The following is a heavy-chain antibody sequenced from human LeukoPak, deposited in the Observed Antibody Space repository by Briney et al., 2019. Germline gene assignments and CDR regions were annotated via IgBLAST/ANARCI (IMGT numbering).Heavy chain of an antibody. CDR1: GFTFTNYW. D-gene: IGHD3-9*01. J-gene: IGHJ4*02. CDR2: LPPDELDI. CDR3: AKGGILTGYNY. V-gene: IGHV3-74*01. Sequence: PGGSLRLSCAASGFTFTNYWMHWVRQAPGMGLVWVSRLPPDELDIIYADSVKGRFTVSRDNSKNTLYLQMNSLRAEDTAVYYCAKGGILTGYNYWGQGTLVTVSS.